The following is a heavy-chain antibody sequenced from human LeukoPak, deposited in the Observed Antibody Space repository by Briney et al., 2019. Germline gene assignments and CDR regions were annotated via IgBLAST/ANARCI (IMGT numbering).Heavy chain of an antibody. CDR2: ISSSSSYI. J-gene: IGHJ4*02. D-gene: IGHD2-2*01. CDR3: ARGVPAAPRRAFDY. Sequence: GGSLRLSCAASGFTFRSYSMNWVRQAPGKGLEWVSSISSSSSYIYYADSVKGRFTISRDNAKNSLYLQMNSLRAEDTAVYYCARGVPAAPRRAFDYWGQGALVTVSS. CDR1: GFTFRSYS. V-gene: IGHV3-21*01.